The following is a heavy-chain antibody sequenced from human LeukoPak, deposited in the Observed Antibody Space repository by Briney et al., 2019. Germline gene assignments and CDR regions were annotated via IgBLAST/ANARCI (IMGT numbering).Heavy chain of an antibody. Sequence: PGESLKISCKGSGYSFTSYWIGWVRQMPGKGLEWMGIIYPGDSDTRYSPSFQGQVTISVDKSISTAYLQWNSQKTSDTAMYYCARPPAAAVEYYFDYWGQGTLLTVSS. CDR1: GYSFTSYW. V-gene: IGHV5-51*01. CDR3: ARPPAAAVEYYFDY. D-gene: IGHD2-2*01. CDR2: IYPGDSDT. J-gene: IGHJ4*02.